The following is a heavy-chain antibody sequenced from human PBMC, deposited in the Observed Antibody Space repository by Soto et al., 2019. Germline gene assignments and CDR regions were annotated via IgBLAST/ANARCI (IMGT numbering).Heavy chain of an antibody. V-gene: IGHV1-69*13. D-gene: IGHD6-6*01. J-gene: IGHJ4*02. CDR1: GYTFTSYG. CDR3: ARDSSSSEFDY. CDR2: IIPIFGTA. Sequence: GASVKVSCKASGYTFTSYGISWVRQAPGQGLEWMGGIIPIFGTANYAQKFQGRVTITADESTSTAYMELSSLRSEDTAVYYCARDSSSSEFDYWGQGTLVTVSS.